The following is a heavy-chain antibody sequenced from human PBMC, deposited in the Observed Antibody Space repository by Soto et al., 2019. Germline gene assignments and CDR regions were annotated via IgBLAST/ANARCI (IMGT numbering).Heavy chain of an antibody. Sequence: QVQLVQSGAEVKKPGASVKVSCKASGCTFTSYAMHWVRQAPGQRLEWMGWINAGNGNTKYSQKFQGRVTITRDTSASTAYMELSSLRSEDTAVYYCARPNWDTAMVVDYWGQGTLVTVSS. J-gene: IGHJ4*02. CDR3: ARPNWDTAMVVDY. V-gene: IGHV1-3*01. CDR1: GCTFTSYA. D-gene: IGHD5-18*01. CDR2: INAGNGNT.